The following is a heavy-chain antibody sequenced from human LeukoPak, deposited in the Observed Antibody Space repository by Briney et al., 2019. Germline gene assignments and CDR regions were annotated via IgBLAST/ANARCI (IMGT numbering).Heavy chain of an antibody. J-gene: IGHJ4*02. D-gene: IGHD3-3*01. V-gene: IGHV3-30-3*01. CDR2: ISYDGSNK. CDR1: GFTFSSYA. CDR3: ARGADFWSGYYTAAPFDY. Sequence: GGSLRLSCAASGFTFSSYAMHWVRQAPGKGLEWVAVISYDGSNKYYADSVKGRFTISRDNSKNPLYLQMNSLRAEDTAVYYCARGADFWSGYYTAAPFDYWGQGTLVTVSS.